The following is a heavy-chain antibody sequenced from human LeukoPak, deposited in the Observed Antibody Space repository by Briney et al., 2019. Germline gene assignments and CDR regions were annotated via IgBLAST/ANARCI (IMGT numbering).Heavy chain of an antibody. CDR3: ARGLDRYYYYGMDV. CDR2: IYYSGST. CDR1: GGSISSYY. J-gene: IGHJ6*02. V-gene: IGHV4-59*01. Sequence: PSETLSLTCTVSGGSISSYYWSWIRQPPGKGLEWIGYIYYSGSTNYNPSLKSRVTISVDTSKNQFSLKLSSVTAADTAVYYCARGLDRYYYYGMDVWGQGTTVTVSS. D-gene: IGHD5-12*01.